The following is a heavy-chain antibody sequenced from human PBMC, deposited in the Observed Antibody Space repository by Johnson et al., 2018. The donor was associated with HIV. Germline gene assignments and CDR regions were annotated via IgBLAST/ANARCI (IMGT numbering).Heavy chain of an antibody. CDR2: IGTAGYT. CDR3: ARAEYYDYVCGSYRNDAFDI. CDR1: GFTFDDYA. Sequence: VQLVESGGGVVRPGGSLRLSCAASGFTFDDYAMSWVRQAPGKGLEWVSGIGTAGYTYYPGSVKGRFTISRESAKNSLYLQMNSLRAGDTAVYYCARAEYYDYVCGSYRNDAFDIWGQGTMVTVSS. V-gene: IGHV3-13*01. J-gene: IGHJ3*02. D-gene: IGHD3-16*02.